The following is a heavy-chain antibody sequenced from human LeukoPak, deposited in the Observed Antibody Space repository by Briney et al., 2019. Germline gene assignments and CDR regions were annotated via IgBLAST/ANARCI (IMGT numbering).Heavy chain of an antibody. CDR3: ARARLTDYVWGRRTFDI. D-gene: IGHD3-16*01. CDR2: IKQDGSEK. Sequence: PGGSLRLSCAASGFTFTTYWMGWVRQAPGKGLEWVANIKQDGSEKYYGDSVKGRFTISRDNAKNSLSLQMNSLRAEDTAVYYCARARLTDYVWGRRTFDIWGQGTMVTISS. V-gene: IGHV3-7*01. CDR1: GFTFTTYW. J-gene: IGHJ3*02.